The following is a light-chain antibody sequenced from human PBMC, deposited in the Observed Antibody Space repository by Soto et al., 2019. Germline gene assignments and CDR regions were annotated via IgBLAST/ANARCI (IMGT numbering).Light chain of an antibody. V-gene: IGKV1-33*01. Sequence: DVQMTQSPSSLSASVGDRVIITCKANQSIANFLNWFQHKPGEAPKLLISDASHLELGVPSRLSGSRSGTDFVLDISNLQSEDVATYFCQQYEDLPLTFGGGTKVDI. CDR2: DAS. CDR3: QQYEDLPLT. J-gene: IGKJ4*01. CDR1: QSIANF.